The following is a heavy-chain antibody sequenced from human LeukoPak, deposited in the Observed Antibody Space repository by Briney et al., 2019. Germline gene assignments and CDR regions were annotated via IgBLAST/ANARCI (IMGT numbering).Heavy chain of an antibody. V-gene: IGHV1-2*02. CDR1: GYTFTDYN. Sequence: GASVKVSCKASGYTFTDYNLHWVRQAPGQGLEWMGRINPNSGGTNYAQKFQGRVAMTRDTSVTTVYMELSRLTSDDTAMYYCTRLSAATQTNYWGQGTLVTVSS. D-gene: IGHD6-25*01. CDR3: TRLSAATQTNY. CDR2: INPNSGGT. J-gene: IGHJ4*02.